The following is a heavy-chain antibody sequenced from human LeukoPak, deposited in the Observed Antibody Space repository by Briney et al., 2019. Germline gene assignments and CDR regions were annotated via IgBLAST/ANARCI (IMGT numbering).Heavy chain of an antibody. D-gene: IGHD3-10*01. CDR1: GGSFSGYY. V-gene: IGHV4-34*01. CDR2: INHSGST. J-gene: IGHJ6*03. Sequence: SETLSLTCAVYGGSFSGYYWSWIRQPPGKGLEWIGEINHSGSTDYNPSLRSRVTISVDTSKNQFSLKLSSVTAADTAVYYCAGRLNMVPYTYYYYIDVWGKGTTVTISS. CDR3: AGRLNMVPYTYYYYIDV.